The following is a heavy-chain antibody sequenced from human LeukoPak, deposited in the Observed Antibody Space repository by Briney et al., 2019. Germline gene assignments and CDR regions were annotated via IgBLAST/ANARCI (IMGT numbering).Heavy chain of an antibody. D-gene: IGHD6-19*01. CDR1: GGSFSGYY. CDR3: ARGYSSGWHQKGAFDI. J-gene: IGHJ3*02. V-gene: IGHV4-34*01. Sequence: SETLSLTCAVYGGSFSGYYWSWIRQPPGKGLEWIGEINHSGSTNYNPSLKSRVTISVDTSKNQFSLKPSSVTAADTAVYYCARGYSSGWHQKGAFDIWGQGTMVTVSS. CDR2: INHSGST.